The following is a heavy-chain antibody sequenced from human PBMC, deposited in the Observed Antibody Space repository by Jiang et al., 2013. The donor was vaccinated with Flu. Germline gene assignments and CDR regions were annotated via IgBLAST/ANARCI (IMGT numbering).Heavy chain of an antibody. V-gene: IGHV2-5*02. CDR2: IYWDDDT. Sequence: KPTQTLTLTCTFSGFSLSTSGVGVGWIRQPPGKALEWLALIYWDDDTRYSPSLKSRLTITKDTSKNQVVLTMTNMDPVDTATYYCGHRRTYYYDSSHYEFNFWGQGTLVTVSS. D-gene: IGHD3-22*01. CDR1: GFSLSTSGVG. J-gene: IGHJ4*02. CDR3: GHRRTYYYDSSHYEFNF.